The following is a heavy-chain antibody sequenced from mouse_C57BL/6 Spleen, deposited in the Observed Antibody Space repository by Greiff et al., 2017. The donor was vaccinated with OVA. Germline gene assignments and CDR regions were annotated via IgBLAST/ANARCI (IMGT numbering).Heavy chain of an antibody. Sequence: GGGLVQPKGSLKLSCAASGFSFNTYAMNWVRQAPGKGLEWVARIRSKSNNYATYYADSVKDRFTISRDDSESMLYLQMNNLKTEDTAMYYCVRQRDGYSFYAMDYWGQGTSVTVSS. J-gene: IGHJ4*01. V-gene: IGHV10-1*01. CDR3: VRQRDGYSFYAMDY. D-gene: IGHD2-3*01. CDR2: IRSKSNNYAT. CDR1: GFSFNTYA.